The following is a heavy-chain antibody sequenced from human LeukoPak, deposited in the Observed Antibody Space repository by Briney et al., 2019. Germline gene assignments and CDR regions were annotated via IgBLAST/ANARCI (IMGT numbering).Heavy chain of an antibody. CDR3: ARGLRRRGGASSGYYYVLDY. D-gene: IGHD3-22*01. CDR2: INHSGST. J-gene: IGHJ4*02. CDR1: GFTYSSYG. Sequence: GSLRLSCAASGFTYSSYGMHWVRQAPGKGLEWIGEINHSGSTNYNPSLKSRVTISVDTSKNQFSLKLSSVTAADTAVYYCARGLRRRGGASSGYYYVLDYWGQGTLVTVSS. V-gene: IGHV4-34*01.